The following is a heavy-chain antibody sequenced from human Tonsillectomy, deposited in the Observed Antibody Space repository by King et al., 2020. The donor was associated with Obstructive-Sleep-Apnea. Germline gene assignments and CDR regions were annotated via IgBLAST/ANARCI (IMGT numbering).Heavy chain of an antibody. CDR2: ISSSSSYI. Sequence: VQLVESGGGLVKPGGSLRLSCAASGFTFSSYSMNWVRQAPGKGLEWVSSISSSSSYIYYADSVKGRFTISRDNAKNSLYLQMNRLRAEDTAVYYCARVSRRVAVAGIALNPIDYLGQGTLVTVSS. D-gene: IGHD6-19*01. V-gene: IGHV3-21*01. CDR1: GFTFSSYS. J-gene: IGHJ4*02. CDR3: ARVSRRVAVAGIALNPIDY.